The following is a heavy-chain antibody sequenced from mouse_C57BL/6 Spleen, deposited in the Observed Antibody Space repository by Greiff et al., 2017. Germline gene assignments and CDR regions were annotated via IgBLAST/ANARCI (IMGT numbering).Heavy chain of an antibody. CDR1: GFTFSDYG. CDR3: ARPMVTTGAMDY. V-gene: IGHV5-17*01. Sequence: DVKLVESGGGLVKPGGSLKLSCAASGFTFSDYGMHWVRQAPEKGLEWVAYISSGSSTIYYADTVKGRFTITRDNAKNTLFLQMTSLRSEDTAMYYCARPMVTTGAMDYWGQGTSVTVSS. J-gene: IGHJ4*01. D-gene: IGHD2-3*01. CDR2: ISSGSSTI.